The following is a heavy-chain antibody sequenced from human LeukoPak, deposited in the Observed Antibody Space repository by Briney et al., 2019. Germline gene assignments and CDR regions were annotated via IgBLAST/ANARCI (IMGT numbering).Heavy chain of an antibody. Sequence: PGESLKISCKGSGYRFTSYWISWVRQMPGKGLEWMGKIDPIDSYTNYSPSFQGHVTISADKSITTAYLQWSSLKASDTAMYYCARHGGGSSNLDYWGQGTLVTVSS. J-gene: IGHJ4*02. CDR3: ARHGGGSSNLDY. V-gene: IGHV5-10-1*01. CDR2: IDPIDSYT. D-gene: IGHD3-16*01. CDR1: GYRFTSYW.